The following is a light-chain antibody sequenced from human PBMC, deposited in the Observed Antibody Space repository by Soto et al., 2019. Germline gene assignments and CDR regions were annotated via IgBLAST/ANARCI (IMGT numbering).Light chain of an antibody. Sequence: DIQMTQSPSSLSASVGHRATITCRASQGIANDLAWFQRKPGKAPNLLSLDASTLESGVPSRFRGSGSGTTFTLTISSLQSDDFDTYYCLQYNGYYRTFGQGTKVDI. CDR3: LQYNGYYRT. V-gene: IGKV1-17*01. CDR1: QGIAND. CDR2: DAS. J-gene: IGKJ1*01.